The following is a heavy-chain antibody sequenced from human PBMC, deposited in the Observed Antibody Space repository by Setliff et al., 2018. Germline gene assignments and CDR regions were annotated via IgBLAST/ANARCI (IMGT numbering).Heavy chain of an antibody. Sequence: SETLSLTCTVSGGSISSSRYQWGWVRQTPGKGLEWIGSIYYSGTAYYNPSLKSRVTIXXXTSKNQXXXXXXXXXXXXXXXXXXXXXXFVGGYYGSVTYRHFDYWGQGILVTVSS. CDR1: GGSISSSRYQ. D-gene: IGHD3-10*01. CDR3: XXXXFVGGYYGSVTYRHFDY. J-gene: IGHJ4*02. V-gene: IGHV4-39*01. CDR2: IYYSGTA.